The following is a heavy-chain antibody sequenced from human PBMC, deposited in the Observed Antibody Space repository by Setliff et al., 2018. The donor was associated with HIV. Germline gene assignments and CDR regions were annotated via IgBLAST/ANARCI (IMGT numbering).Heavy chain of an antibody. J-gene: IGHJ6*03. CDR1: GGSISSDYYF. CDR2: INYSGST. V-gene: IGHV4-39*01. CDR3: ARTKDYRSSICPVTPHYYYTDV. D-gene: IGHD3-3*01. Sequence: PSETLSLTCTVSGGSISSDYYFWGWIRQPPGKGLEGIGTINYSGSTYFNPSLKSRLTISVDTSKNQFSLKLSSVTAADTAIYYCARTKDYRSSICPVTPHYYYTDVWGNGTTVTVSS.